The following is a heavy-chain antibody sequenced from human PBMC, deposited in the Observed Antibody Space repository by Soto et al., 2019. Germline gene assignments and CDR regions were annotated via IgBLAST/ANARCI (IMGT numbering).Heavy chain of an antibody. CDR3: AREGSGSYYGDWYFDY. V-gene: IGHV1-46*01. D-gene: IGHD1-26*01. CDR1: GYTFTSYY. CDR2: INPSGGST. Sequence: GASVKVSCKASGYTFTSYYMHWVRQAPGQGLEWMGIINPSGGSTSYAQKFQGRVTMTRDTSTSTVYMELSSLRSEDTAVYYCAREGSGSYYGDWYFDYWGQGTLVTVSS. J-gene: IGHJ4*02.